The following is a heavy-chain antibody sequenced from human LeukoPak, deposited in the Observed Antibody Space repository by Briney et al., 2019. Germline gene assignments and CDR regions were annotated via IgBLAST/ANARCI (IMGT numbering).Heavy chain of an antibody. CDR3: ARSPMIRGSAWFDP. V-gene: IGHV1-3*03. Sequence: WASVKVSCKASGYTFTDYAIHWVRQAPGQRLEWMGWINAGNSNTRYSQEFQGRVTITRDTSASTAYMELSSLRSEDTAVYLCARSPMIRGSAWFDPWGQGTLVTVSS. CDR2: INAGNSNT. CDR1: GYTFTDYA. D-gene: IGHD3-10*01. J-gene: IGHJ5*02.